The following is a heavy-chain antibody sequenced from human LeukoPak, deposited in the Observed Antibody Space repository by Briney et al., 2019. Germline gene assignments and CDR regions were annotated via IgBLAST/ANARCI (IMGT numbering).Heavy chain of an antibody. Sequence: GGSLRLSCAASGFTFSSYEMNWVRQAPGKGLEWVSYISSSGSTIYYADSVKGRFTISRDNAKNSLYLQMNSLRAEDTAVYYCARGLAVADAFDIWGQGTMVTVSS. J-gene: IGHJ3*02. V-gene: IGHV3-48*03. D-gene: IGHD3-16*01. CDR2: ISSSGSTI. CDR1: GFTFSSYE. CDR3: ARGLAVADAFDI.